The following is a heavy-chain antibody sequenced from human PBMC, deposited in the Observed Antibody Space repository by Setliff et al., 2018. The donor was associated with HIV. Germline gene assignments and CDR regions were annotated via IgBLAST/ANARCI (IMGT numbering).Heavy chain of an antibody. CDR1: GFTVSSNY. CDR2: IKGETDGGTP. CDR3: AIDFPASAFYLSDSFLTNS. J-gene: IGHJ5*02. D-gene: IGHD2-8*01. V-gene: IGHV3-15*01. Sequence: GGSLRLSCAASGFTVSSNYMSWVRQAPGKGLQWVGRIKGETDGGTPGYAALVKGRFTISRDDSRNTLYLHMNNLRVDDTATYYCAIDFPASAFYLSDSFLTNSWGQGTLVTVSS.